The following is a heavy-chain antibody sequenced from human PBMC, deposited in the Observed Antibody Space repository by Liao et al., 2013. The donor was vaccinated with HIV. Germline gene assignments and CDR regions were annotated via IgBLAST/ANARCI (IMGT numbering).Heavy chain of an antibody. CDR2: IYTSGST. V-gene: IGHV4-61*02. CDR1: GGSISSGSYY. J-gene: IGHJ3*01. CDR3: ARSASYGSVS. Sequence: QVQLQESGPGLVKPSQTLSLTCTVSGGSISSGSYYWSWIRQPAGKGLEWIGRIYTSGSTNYNPSLKSRVTISVDTSKNQFSLKLSSVTAADTAVYYCARSASYGSVSWGQGTMVTVSS. D-gene: IGHD3-10*01.